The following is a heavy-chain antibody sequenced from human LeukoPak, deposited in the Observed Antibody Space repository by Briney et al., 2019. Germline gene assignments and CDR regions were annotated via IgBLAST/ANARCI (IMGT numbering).Heavy chain of an antibody. CDR1: GGSFSGYY. Sequence: SETLSLTCAVYGGSFSGYYWSWIRQPPGKGLEWIGEINHSGSTNYNPSLKSRVTISVDTSKNQYSLKLSSVTAADTAVYYCARGWEDLYYFDYWGQGTLVTVSS. CDR3: ARGWEDLYYFDY. CDR2: INHSGST. V-gene: IGHV4-34*01. J-gene: IGHJ4*02. D-gene: IGHD1-26*01.